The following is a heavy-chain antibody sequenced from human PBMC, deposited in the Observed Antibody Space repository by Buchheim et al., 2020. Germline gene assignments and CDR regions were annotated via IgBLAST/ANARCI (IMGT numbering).Heavy chain of an antibody. CDR3: ARDGSIVVVPAAILDY. D-gene: IGHD2-2*01. CDR1: GFTFSSYR. J-gene: IGHJ4*02. CDR2: ISSRSSTI. Sequence: EVQLVESGGGLVQPGGSLRLSCAASGFTFSSYRMNLVRQAPGKGLEWVSYISSRSSTIYYADSVKGRFTISRDNAKTSLYLQMNSLRAEDTAVYYCARDGSIVVVPAAILDYWGQGTL. V-gene: IGHV3-48*01.